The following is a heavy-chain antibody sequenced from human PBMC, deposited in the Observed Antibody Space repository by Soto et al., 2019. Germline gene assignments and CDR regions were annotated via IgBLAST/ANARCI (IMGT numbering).Heavy chain of an antibody. CDR3: ARGGSGWKALNWFDP. CDR2: NNNRGDT. J-gene: IGHJ5*02. CDR1: GASIDNNGYS. Sequence: QVQLQESGPGLVIPSQTLTLTCGVSGASIDNNGYSWTWIRQPPGKGLEWIGTNNNRGDTYYNPSLNSRLTISLDTSQNHFSLRLDAVTAADTAIYYCARGGSGWKALNWFDPWGQGIMVTVSS. D-gene: IGHD6-19*01. V-gene: IGHV4-31*11.